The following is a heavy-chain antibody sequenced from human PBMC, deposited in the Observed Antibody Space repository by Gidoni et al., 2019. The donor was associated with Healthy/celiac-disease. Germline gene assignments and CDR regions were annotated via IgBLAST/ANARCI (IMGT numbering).Heavy chain of an antibody. CDR1: GFAFSSEG. V-gene: IGHV3-30*18. J-gene: IGHJ5*02. Sequence: QVQLVESGGGVVQHGRSLRLSCAASGFAFSSEGLHWVRQAPGKGLEWVAVISYDGSNKYYADSVKGRFTISRDNSKNTLYLQMNSLRAEDTAVYYCAKDFSGGSSYGRISNWFDPWGQGTLVTVSS. CDR2: ISYDGSNK. CDR3: AKDFSGGSSYGRISNWFDP. D-gene: IGHD1-26*01.